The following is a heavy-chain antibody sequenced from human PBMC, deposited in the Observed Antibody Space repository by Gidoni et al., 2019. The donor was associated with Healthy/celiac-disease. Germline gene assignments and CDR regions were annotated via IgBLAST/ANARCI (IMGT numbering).Heavy chain of an antibody. J-gene: IGHJ3*02. CDR1: GGSFSGYY. V-gene: IGHV4-34*01. Sequence: QVQLQQWGAGLLKPSETLSLTCAVYGGSFSGYYWSWIRQPPGKGLEWIGEINHSGSTNYNPSLKSRVTISVDTSKNQFSLKLSSVTAADTAVYYCARDGWHYDSSGYRSSVGAFDIWGQGTMVTVSS. D-gene: IGHD3-22*01. CDR3: ARDGWHYDSSGYRSSVGAFDI. CDR2: INHSGST.